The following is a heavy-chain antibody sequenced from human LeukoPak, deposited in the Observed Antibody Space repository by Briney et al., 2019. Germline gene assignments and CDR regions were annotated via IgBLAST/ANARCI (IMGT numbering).Heavy chain of an antibody. J-gene: IGHJ4*02. CDR2: IYYSGST. CDR1: GGSISSSSYY. CDR3: ARKDYYDSSGHDY. Sequence: KPSETLSLTCTVSGGSISSSSYYWGWIRQPPGKGLEWIGSIYYSGSTYYNPSLKSRVTISVDTSKNQFSLKLSSVTAADTAVYYCARKDYYDSSGHDYWGQGTLVTVSS. D-gene: IGHD3-22*01. V-gene: IGHV4-39*01.